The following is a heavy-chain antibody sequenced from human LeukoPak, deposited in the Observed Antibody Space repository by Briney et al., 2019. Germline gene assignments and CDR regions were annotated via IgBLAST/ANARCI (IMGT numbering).Heavy chain of an antibody. V-gene: IGHV4-38-2*02. CDR3: ARDRGSPGVGATFRPYYFDY. Sequence: PSETLSLTCTVSGYSISSGYYWGWIRQPPGKGLEWIGSIYHSGSTYYNPSLKSRVTISVDTSKNQFSLKLSSVTAADTAVYYCARDRGSPGVGATFRPYYFDYWGQGTLVTVSS. J-gene: IGHJ4*02. CDR1: GYSISSGYY. CDR2: IYHSGST. D-gene: IGHD1-26*01.